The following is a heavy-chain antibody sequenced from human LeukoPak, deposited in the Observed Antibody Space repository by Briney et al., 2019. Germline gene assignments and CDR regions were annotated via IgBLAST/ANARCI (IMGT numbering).Heavy chain of an antibody. CDR1: GGSISSSSYY. Sequence: PSETLSLTCTVSGGSISSSSYYWGWIRQPPGKGLGWIGRIYYSGSTYYNPSLKSRVTLSVDTSKNQFSLKLSSVTAADTAVYYCAVRNRFLEWLHYFDYWGQGTLVTVSS. V-gene: IGHV4-39*01. D-gene: IGHD3-3*01. J-gene: IGHJ4*02. CDR3: AVRNRFLEWLHYFDY. CDR2: IYYSGST.